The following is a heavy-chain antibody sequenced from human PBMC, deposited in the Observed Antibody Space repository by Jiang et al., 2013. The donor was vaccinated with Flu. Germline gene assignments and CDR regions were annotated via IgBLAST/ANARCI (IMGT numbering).Heavy chain of an antibody. D-gene: IGHD3-9*01. J-gene: IGHJ3*02. CDR2: TYYRSKWYN. CDR3: ARGRLDDILTGYTGVGAFDI. V-gene: IGHV6-1*01. Sequence: SQTLSLTCAISGDSVSSNSAAWNWTRQSPSRGLEWLGRTYYRSKWYNDYAVSVKSRITINPDTSKNQFSLQLNSVTPEDTAVYYCARGRLDDILTGYTGVGAFDIWGQGTMVTVSS. CDR1: GDSVSSNSAA.